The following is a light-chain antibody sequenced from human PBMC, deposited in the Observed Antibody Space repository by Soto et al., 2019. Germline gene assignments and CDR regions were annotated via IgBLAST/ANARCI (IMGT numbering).Light chain of an antibody. CDR3: GTWDSSLSAGGV. V-gene: IGLV1-51*01. CDR2: GNT. CDR1: SCNIGINS. Sequence: QSVLTHPPLMSAAPGQKLTISCSGSSCNIGINSVSWYQQLPVTAPKLLIYGNTKRPSGIPDRFSGSKSGTSATLGITGLQTGDEADYYCGTWDSSLSAGGVFGTGTKVTVL. J-gene: IGLJ1*01.